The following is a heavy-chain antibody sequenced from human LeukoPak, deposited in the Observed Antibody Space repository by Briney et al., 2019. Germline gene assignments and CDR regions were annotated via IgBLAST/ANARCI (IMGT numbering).Heavy chain of an antibody. CDR3: ARTFLNEVRAFDI. J-gene: IGHJ3*02. CDR2: ISYDGSNK. Sequence: GRSLRLSCAASGFTFSSYGMHRVRQAPGKGLEWVAVISYDGSNKYYADSVKGRFTISRDNSKNTLYLQMNSLRAEDTAVYYCARTFLNEVRAFDIWGQGTMVTVSS. CDR1: GFTFSSYG. D-gene: IGHD3-10*01. V-gene: IGHV3-30*03.